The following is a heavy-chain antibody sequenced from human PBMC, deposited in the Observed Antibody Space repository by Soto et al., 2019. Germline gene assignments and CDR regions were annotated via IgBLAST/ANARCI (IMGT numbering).Heavy chain of an antibody. CDR2: INAGNGNT. CDR3: ARGYYGSGSYYNIEFYGMDV. J-gene: IGHJ6*02. CDR1: GYTFTSYA. Sequence: ASVKVSCKASGYTFTSYAMHWVRQAPGQRLEWMGWINAGNGNTKYSQKFQGRVTITRDTSASTAYMELSSLRSEDTAVYYCARGYYGSGSYYNIEFYGMDVWGQGTTVTVS. D-gene: IGHD3-10*01. V-gene: IGHV1-3*01.